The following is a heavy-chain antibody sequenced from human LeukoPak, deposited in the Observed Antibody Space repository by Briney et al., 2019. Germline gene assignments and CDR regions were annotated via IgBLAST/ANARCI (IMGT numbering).Heavy chain of an antibody. Sequence: PSETLSLTCTVSGDSIYSGGFYWSWVRQLPGKGLEWIVHIYYSGTTYYNPSLESRVLISAYTSKNEFSLKVSSMTAADTAVYFCAGARRLVHDTSFYLESWGQGTLVTVSS. CDR3: AGARRLVHDTSFYLES. V-gene: IGHV4-31*03. CDR2: IYYSGTT. CDR1: GDSIYSGGFY. D-gene: IGHD1-1*01. J-gene: IGHJ4*02.